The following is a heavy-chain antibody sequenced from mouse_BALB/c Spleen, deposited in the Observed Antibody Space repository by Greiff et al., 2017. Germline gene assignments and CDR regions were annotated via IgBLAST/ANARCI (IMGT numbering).Heavy chain of an antibody. D-gene: IGHD5-1*01. CDR1: GFTFSSFG. CDR3: AREILPFYYAIDY. CDR2: ISSGSSTI. J-gene: IGHJ4*01. Sequence: EVKVVESGGGLVQPGGSRKLSCAASGFTFSSFGMHWVRQAPEKGLEWVAYISSGSSTIYYADTVKGRFTISRDNPKNTLFLQMTSLRSEDTAMYYCAREILPFYYAIDYWGQGTSVTVSS. V-gene: IGHV5-17*02.